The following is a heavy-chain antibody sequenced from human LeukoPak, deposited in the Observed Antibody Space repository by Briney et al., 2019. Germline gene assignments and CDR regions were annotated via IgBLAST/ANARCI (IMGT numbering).Heavy chain of an antibody. Sequence: GESLKISCKGSGYSFTSYWIGWVRQMPGKGLEWMGIICPGDSDTGYSPSFQGQVTISADKSISTAYLQWSSLRSEDTAVYYCARGSLIAAAGNVYWGQGTLVTVSS. CDR1: GYSFTSYW. V-gene: IGHV5-51*01. CDR2: ICPGDSDT. D-gene: IGHD6-13*01. J-gene: IGHJ4*02. CDR3: ARGSLIAAAGNVY.